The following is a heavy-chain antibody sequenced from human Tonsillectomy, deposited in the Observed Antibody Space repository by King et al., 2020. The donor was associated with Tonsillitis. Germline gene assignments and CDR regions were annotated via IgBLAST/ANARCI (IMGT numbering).Heavy chain of an antibody. CDR3: ARIPHYDQPGYYRPFDF. J-gene: IGHJ4*02. CDR1: GFTLSDHW. V-gene: IGHV3-7*01. Sequence: DVQLVESGGGLVQPGGSLRLSCVGSGFTLSDHWMSWVRQAPGKGMEWVANIKQDGSEKNYVDSVKGRFTISRDNAKSSVSLQMSSLRAEDTAVYYCARIPHYDQPGYYRPFDFWGQGMLVIVSS. CDR2: IKQDGSEK. D-gene: IGHD3-9*01.